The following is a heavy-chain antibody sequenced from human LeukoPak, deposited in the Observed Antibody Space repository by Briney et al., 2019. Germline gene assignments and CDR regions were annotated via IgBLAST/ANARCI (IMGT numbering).Heavy chain of an antibody. J-gene: IGHJ4*02. Sequence: GGSLRLSCAASGFTFSSYWLHWVRQAPGKGLVWVSRINSDGSSTSYADSVKGRFTISRDNAKNTLYLQMDSLRAEDTAMYYCARGTGSYYSLGYWGQGTLVTVSS. CDR3: ARGTGSYYSLGY. CDR2: INSDGSST. V-gene: IGHV3-74*01. D-gene: IGHD1-26*01. CDR1: GFTFSSYW.